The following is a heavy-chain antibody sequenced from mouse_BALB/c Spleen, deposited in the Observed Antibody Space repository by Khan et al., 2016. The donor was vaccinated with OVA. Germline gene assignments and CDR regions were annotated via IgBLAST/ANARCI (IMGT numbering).Heavy chain of an antibody. D-gene: IGHD2-10*02. CDR2: ISHGGSSV. J-gene: IGHJ4*01. Sequence: EVELVESGGGLVQPGGSLKLSCAASGFTFSNYTMSWVRQTPDKRLEWVAFISHGGSSVYYPDTVKGRFTSSRDNAKNTLYLQMSSLKSEDSAMYYCTRPSSTQYHYGMDYWGQGTSVIVSS. CDR1: GFTFSNYT. CDR3: TRPSSTQYHYGMDY. V-gene: IGHV5-12-2*01.